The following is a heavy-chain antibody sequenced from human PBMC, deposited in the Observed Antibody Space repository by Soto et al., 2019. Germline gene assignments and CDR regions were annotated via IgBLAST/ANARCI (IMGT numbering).Heavy chain of an antibody. CDR1: GGSISSGDYY. CDR3: AGYCSSSSCPEDHYFAFDV. V-gene: IGHV4-30-4*02. D-gene: IGHD2-2*01. Sequence: PSETLSLTCTVSGGSISSGDYYWSWIRQPPGKGLEWIGYNYYSGSTYDNPSLKSRVTISVDTSKNQFSLKLSSVSAPDTARYFWAGYCSSSSCPEDHYFAFDVWCQGTMVTVSS. J-gene: IGHJ3*01. CDR2: NYYSGST.